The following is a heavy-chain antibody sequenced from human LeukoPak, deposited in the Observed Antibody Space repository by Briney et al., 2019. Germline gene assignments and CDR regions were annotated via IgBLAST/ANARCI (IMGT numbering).Heavy chain of an antibody. D-gene: IGHD1-26*01. CDR3: ARDGRGSDFDY. J-gene: IGHJ4*02. CDR2: ISSSGSTI. V-gene: IGHV3-48*03. Sequence: GGSLRLSCAASGFTFSSYAMSWVRQAPGKGLEWVSYISSSGSTIYYADSVKGRFTISRGNAKNSLYLQMNSLRAEDTAVYYCARDGRGSDFDYWGRGTLVTVSS. CDR1: GFTFSSYA.